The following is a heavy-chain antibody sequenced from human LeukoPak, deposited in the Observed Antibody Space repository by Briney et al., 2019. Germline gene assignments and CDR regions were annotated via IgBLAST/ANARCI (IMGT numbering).Heavy chain of an antibody. J-gene: IGHJ4*02. CDR1: GYTFTGYY. V-gene: IGHV1-2*02. CDR2: INPNSGGT. D-gene: IGHD6-6*01. CDR3: ARGPIAARPLFDY. Sequence: ASVKVSCKASGYTFTGYYMHWVRQAPGQGLEWMGWINPNSGGTNYAQKFQGRVTMTRDTSISTAYMELSRLRSDDTAVYYCARGPIAARPLFDYWGQGTLVTVSS.